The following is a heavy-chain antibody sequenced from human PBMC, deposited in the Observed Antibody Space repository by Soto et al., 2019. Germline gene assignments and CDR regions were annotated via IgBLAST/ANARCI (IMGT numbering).Heavy chain of an antibody. CDR2: INPNRGGT. J-gene: IGHJ6*02. CDR3: ARGCSSTSRHDYYGMDV. CDR1: GYTFTGYY. D-gene: IGHD2-2*01. Sequence: ASVKVSCKASGYTFTGYYIHWVRQAPGQGLEWMGWINPNRGGTNYAQKFQGWVTMTRDTSISTAYMELSRLRSDDTAVYYCARGCSSTSRHDYYGMDVWGQGTTVPV. V-gene: IGHV1-2*04.